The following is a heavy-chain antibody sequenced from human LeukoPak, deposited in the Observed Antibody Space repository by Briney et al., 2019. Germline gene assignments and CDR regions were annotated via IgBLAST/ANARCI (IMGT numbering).Heavy chain of an antibody. CDR2: ISAYNGNT. CDR3: ARDWVYDYVWVSYRSPFDY. J-gene: IGHJ4*02. V-gene: IGHV1-18*01. D-gene: IGHD3-16*02. Sequence: ASVKVSCKASGYTFTSYGISWVRQAPGQGLEWMGWISAYNGNTNYAQKLQGRVTMTTDTSTSTAYMELRSLRSDDTAVYYCARDWVYDYVWVSYRSPFDYWGQGTLVTVSS. CDR1: GYTFTSYG.